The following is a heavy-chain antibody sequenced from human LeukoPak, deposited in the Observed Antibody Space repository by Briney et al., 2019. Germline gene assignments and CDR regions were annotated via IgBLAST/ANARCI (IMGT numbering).Heavy chain of an antibody. CDR2: IYYSGST. V-gene: IGHV4-31*03. CDR3: ATDRLYSYGSFDY. D-gene: IGHD5-18*01. J-gene: IGHJ4*02. Sequence: SETLSLTCSVSGGSISSGGYYWSWIRQHPGKGLEWIGYIYYSGSTYYNPSLKSRVTISVDTSKNQFSLKLSSVTAADTAVYYCATDRLYSYGSFDYWGQGTLVTVSS. CDR1: GGSISSGGYY.